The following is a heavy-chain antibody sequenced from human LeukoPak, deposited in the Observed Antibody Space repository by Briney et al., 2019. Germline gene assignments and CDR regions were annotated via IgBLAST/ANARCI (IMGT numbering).Heavy chain of an antibody. J-gene: IGHJ4*02. Sequence: SETLSLTCTVSGGSISSGSYYLSWIRQPAGKGLEWIGRIYTSGSTNYNPSLKSRVTISVDTSKNQFSLKLSSVTAADTAVYYCARGVGITPTYWGQGTLVTVSS. CDR2: IYTSGST. D-gene: IGHD1-26*01. V-gene: IGHV4-61*02. CDR3: ARGVGITPTY. CDR1: GGSISSGSYY.